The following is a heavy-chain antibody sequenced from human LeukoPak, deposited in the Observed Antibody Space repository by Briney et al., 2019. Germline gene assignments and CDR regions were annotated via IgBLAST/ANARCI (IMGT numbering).Heavy chain of an antibody. V-gene: IGHV1-18*01. CDR1: GYTFTSYG. CDR3: ARAGFAHSSGWWWFDP. CDR2: ISAYNGNT. Sequence: ASVKVSCKASGYTFTSYGISWVRQAPGQGLEWMGWISAYNGNTNYAQKLQGRVTMTTDTSTSTAYMELRSLRSDDTAVYYCARAGFAHSSGWWWFDPWGQGTLVTVSS. D-gene: IGHD6-19*01. J-gene: IGHJ5*02.